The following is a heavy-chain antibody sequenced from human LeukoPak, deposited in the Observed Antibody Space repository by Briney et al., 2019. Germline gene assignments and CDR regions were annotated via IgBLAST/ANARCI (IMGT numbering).Heavy chain of an antibody. V-gene: IGHV3-30*18. CDR2: ISYDGSNK. CDR3: AKGEGYNEIDY. J-gene: IGHJ4*02. Sequence: QPGGSLRLSCAASGFTFSSYGMPWVRQAPGKGLEWVAVISYDGSNKYYADSVKGRFTISRDNSKNTLYLQMNSLRAEDTAVYYCAKGEGYNEIDYWGQGTLVTVSS. D-gene: IGHD5-12*01. CDR1: GFTFSSYG.